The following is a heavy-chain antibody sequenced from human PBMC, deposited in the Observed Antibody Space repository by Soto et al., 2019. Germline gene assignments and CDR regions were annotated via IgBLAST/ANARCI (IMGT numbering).Heavy chain of an antibody. CDR2: ISAYNGNT. J-gene: IGHJ6*02. CDR3: AREDYGDYGVGYYGMDV. CDR1: GYTFTSYG. D-gene: IGHD4-17*01. V-gene: IGHV1-18*01. Sequence: QVQLVQSGAEVKKPGASVKVSCKASGYTFTSYGISWVRQAPGQGLEWMGWISAYNGNTNYAQKLQGRVTMTTDTATSTAYMELRSLRSDDTAVYYCAREDYGDYGVGYYGMDVWGQGTTVTVSS.